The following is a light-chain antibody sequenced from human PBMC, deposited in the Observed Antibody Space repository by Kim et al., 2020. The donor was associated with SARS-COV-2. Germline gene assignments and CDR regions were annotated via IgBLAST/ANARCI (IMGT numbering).Light chain of an antibody. CDR3: QQYGSAPLT. V-gene: IGKV3-20*01. Sequence: EIGLTQSPGTLSLSPGERATLSCRASQSVPSNYLAWYQQRPDQAPRLLISAASSRATDIPNRFSGSGSGTDFTLTISRLEPEDFAVYFCQQYGSAPLTFGRGTRLEIK. J-gene: IGKJ5*01. CDR1: QSVPSNY. CDR2: AAS.